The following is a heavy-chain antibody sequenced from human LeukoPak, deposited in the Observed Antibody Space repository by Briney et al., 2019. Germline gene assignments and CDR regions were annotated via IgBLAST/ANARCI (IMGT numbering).Heavy chain of an antibody. Sequence: SVKVSCKASGGTFSSYAIGWVRQAPGQGLEWMGRIIPILGIANYAQKFQGRVTITADKSTSTAYMELSSLRSEDTAVYYCATRHRSYLQEYDYWGQGTLVTVSS. J-gene: IGHJ4*02. CDR2: IIPILGIA. CDR3: ATRHRSYLQEYDY. D-gene: IGHD1-26*01. V-gene: IGHV1-69*04. CDR1: GGTFSSYA.